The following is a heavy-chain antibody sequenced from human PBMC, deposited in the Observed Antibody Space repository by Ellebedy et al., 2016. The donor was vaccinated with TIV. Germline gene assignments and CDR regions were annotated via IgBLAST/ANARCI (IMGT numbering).Heavy chain of an antibody. J-gene: IGHJ5*02. CDR1: GFTFSSYA. D-gene: IGHD3-10*02. V-gene: IGHV3-30-3*01. Sequence: GESLKISCTVSGFTFSSYAIHWVRLAPGKGLEWVTLISYDGSEKYNADSVKGRFTISRDNSKNTVYLQMNSLRAEDTAVYYCARNVPHPWGQGTLVTVAS. CDR2: ISYDGSEK. CDR3: ARNVPHP.